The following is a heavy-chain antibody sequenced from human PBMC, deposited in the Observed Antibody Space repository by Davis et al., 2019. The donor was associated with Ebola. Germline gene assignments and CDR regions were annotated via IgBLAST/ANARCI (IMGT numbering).Heavy chain of an antibody. CDR3: ARDGNRGGYNYWYLTL. D-gene: IGHD3-22*01. Sequence: MPGGSLRLSCAVYGGSFSGYYWSWIRQPPGKGLEWIGEINHSGSTNYNPSLKSRVTISVDTSKNQISLKLSSVTAADTAVYYCARDGNRGGYNYWYLTLWGRGALVTVSS. J-gene: IGHJ2*01. V-gene: IGHV4-34*01. CDR1: GGSFSGYY. CDR2: INHSGST.